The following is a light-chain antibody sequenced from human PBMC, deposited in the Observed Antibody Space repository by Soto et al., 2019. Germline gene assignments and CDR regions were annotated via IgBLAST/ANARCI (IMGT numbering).Light chain of an antibody. Sequence: EIEKTQSPATLPVSPGERATLSCRASQSVSTNLAWYQQKPGQAPRLLIYGASTRAPGFPARFTGSGSGTEFTLTIRSLQSEDFAVYYCQQYNDWPSNTFGQGTKLEIK. CDR2: GAS. V-gene: IGKV3-15*01. J-gene: IGKJ2*01. CDR3: QQYNDWPSNT. CDR1: QSVSTN.